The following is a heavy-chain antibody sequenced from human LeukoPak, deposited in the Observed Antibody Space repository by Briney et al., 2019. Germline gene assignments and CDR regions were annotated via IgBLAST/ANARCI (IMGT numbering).Heavy chain of an antibody. Sequence: ASVKVSCKASGYTFTSYGISWVRQAPGQGLGWMGWISAYNGNTNYAQKLQGRVTMTTDTSTSTAYMELRSLRSDDTAVYYCAREQTGTTAYYYYYYGMDVWGQGTTVTVSS. V-gene: IGHV1-18*01. CDR3: AREQTGTTAYYYYYYGMDV. CDR1: GYTFTSYG. D-gene: IGHD1-1*01. CDR2: ISAYNGNT. J-gene: IGHJ6*02.